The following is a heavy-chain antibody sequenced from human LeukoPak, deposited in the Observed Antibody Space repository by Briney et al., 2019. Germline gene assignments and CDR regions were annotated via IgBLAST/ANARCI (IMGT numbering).Heavy chain of an antibody. CDR2: IKQDGSQK. J-gene: IGHJ4*02. CDR3: ARDPTEGFEELLSPPDY. CDR1: GFTFSRYW. V-gene: IGHV3-7*03. Sequence: GGSLRLSCAASGFTFSRYWMSWVRQAPGKGLEWVANIKQDGSQKYYVGSVKGRFTISRDNANNLLYLQMNSLRAEDTALYYCARDPTEGFEELLSPPDYWGQGTLVTVSS. D-gene: IGHD3-10*01.